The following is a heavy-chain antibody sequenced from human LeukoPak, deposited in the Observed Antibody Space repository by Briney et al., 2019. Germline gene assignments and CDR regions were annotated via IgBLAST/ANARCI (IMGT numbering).Heavy chain of an antibody. Sequence: ASVKVSCKASGYTFTSYGISWVRQAPGQGLEWMGWISAYNGNTNYAQNLQGRVTMTTDTSTSTAYMELRSLRSDDTAVYYCARDRAGSAVTTEGGFDYWGQGTLVTVSS. D-gene: IGHD4-17*01. CDR2: ISAYNGNT. CDR3: ARDRAGSAVTTEGGFDY. V-gene: IGHV1-18*01. CDR1: GYTFTSYG. J-gene: IGHJ4*02.